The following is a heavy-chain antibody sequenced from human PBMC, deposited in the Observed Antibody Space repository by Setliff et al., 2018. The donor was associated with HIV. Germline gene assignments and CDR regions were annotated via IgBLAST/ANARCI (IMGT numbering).Heavy chain of an antibody. V-gene: IGHV1-3*04. D-gene: IGHD4-17*01. Sequence: GASVKVSCKVSGGSFSSFAISWVRQAPGQRLEWMGWINTVNGNTKYSQKFQGRVTITRDTSASTVYMELSSLRSGDTAVYYCARDLNSGDYPHWFDPWGQGTLVTVSS. CDR2: INTVNGNT. J-gene: IGHJ5*02. CDR3: ARDLNSGDYPHWFDP. CDR1: GGSFSSFA.